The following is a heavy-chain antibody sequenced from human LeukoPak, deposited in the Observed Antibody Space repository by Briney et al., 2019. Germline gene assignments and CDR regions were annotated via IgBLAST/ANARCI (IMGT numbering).Heavy chain of an antibody. CDR2: IYYSGST. J-gene: IGHJ4*02. CDR3: ARVTAVVAANPYFDF. CDR1: GGSISINNYY. D-gene: IGHD2-15*01. V-gene: IGHV4-39*01. Sequence: SETLSLTCTVSGGSISINNYYWGWIRQPPGKGLEWIASIYYSGSTYYNPSLKSRVTISVDTSRDQFSLKVSSVTAADTAVYYCARVTAVVAANPYFDFWGQGILVTVTS.